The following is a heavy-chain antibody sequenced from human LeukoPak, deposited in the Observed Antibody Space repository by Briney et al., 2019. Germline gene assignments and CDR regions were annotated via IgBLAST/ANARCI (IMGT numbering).Heavy chain of an antibody. Sequence: PGGSLRLSCATSGFTFSSATMMWVRQAPGKGPEFVSGVGPSGGTGTYADSVKGRFTISRDNSKNTLYLQMNSLRVEDTAVYYCAKDPNWDRGSWGQGTLVTVSS. V-gene: IGHV3-23*01. CDR2: VGPSGGTG. CDR1: GFTFSSAT. CDR3: AKDPNWDRGS. D-gene: IGHD7-27*01. J-gene: IGHJ5*02.